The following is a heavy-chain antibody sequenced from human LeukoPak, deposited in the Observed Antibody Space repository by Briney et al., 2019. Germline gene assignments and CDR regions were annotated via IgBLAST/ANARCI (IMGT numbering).Heavy chain of an antibody. Sequence: GGSLRLSCAASGFTFSSYAMSWVRQAPGKGLEWVSFIFSGGSTFYADSVKGRFTISRDHSKNTLYLQINSLRAEDTAVYYCARGDSALDYWGQGTLVTVSS. J-gene: IGHJ4*02. CDR2: IFSGGST. CDR3: ARGDSALDY. V-gene: IGHV3-53*01. D-gene: IGHD2-15*01. CDR1: GFTFSSYA.